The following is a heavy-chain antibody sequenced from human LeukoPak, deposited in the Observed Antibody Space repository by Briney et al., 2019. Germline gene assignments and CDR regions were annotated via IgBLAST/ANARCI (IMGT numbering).Heavy chain of an antibody. CDR2: IDPNSGAT. CDR1: GYTFTGYY. V-gene: IGHV1-2*02. Sequence: ASVKVSCKASGYTFTGYYIYWVRQAPGQGLEWMGWIDPNSGATNYAQKFQGRVTMTRDTSISTAYMELTRLTSDDTAIYYCARVLPSDYWGQGTLVTVSS. J-gene: IGHJ4*02. D-gene: IGHD2/OR15-2a*01. CDR3: ARVLPSDY.